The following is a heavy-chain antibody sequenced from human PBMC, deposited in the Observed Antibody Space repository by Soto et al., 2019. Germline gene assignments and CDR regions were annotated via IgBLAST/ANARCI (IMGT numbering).Heavy chain of an antibody. CDR2: ISSNGGST. CDR3: VKDTAMVNPDFDY. Sequence: GGSLRLSCSASGFTFISYAMHWVRQAPGKGLEYVSAISSNGGSTYYADSVKGRFTISRDNSKNTLYLQMSSLRAEDTAVYYCVKDTAMVNPDFDYWGQGTLVTVSS. J-gene: IGHJ4*02. D-gene: IGHD5-18*01. CDR1: GFTFISYA. V-gene: IGHV3-64D*06.